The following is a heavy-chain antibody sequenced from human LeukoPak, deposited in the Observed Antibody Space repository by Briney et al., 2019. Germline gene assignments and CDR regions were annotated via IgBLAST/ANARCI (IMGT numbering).Heavy chain of an antibody. CDR2: IYTSGST. CDR1: GGSISSYY. V-gene: IGHV4-4*07. J-gene: IGHJ5*02. CDR3: ARDWAWTDYYGSGSYYNWFDP. D-gene: IGHD3-10*01. Sequence: PSETLSLTCTVSGGSISSYYWSWIRQPAGKGLEWIGRIYTSGSTSYNPSLKSRVTMSVDTSKNQFSLKLSSVTAADTAVYYCARDWAWTDYYGSGSYYNWFDPWGQGTLVTVSS.